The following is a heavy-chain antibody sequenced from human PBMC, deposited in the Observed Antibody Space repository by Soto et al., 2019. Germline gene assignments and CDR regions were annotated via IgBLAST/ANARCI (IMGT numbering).Heavy chain of an antibody. CDR3: ARDLLGSAGHFDY. V-gene: IGHV3-33*01. CDR1: GFVFSSFG. Sequence: LRLSCAASGFVFSSFGMHWVRQAPGKGLEWVTMIWYDGSNRYYADSVKGRFTISRDNSRNTVYLQMNSLRAEDTAVYYCARDLLGSAGHFDYWGQGTLVTVSS. J-gene: IGHJ4*02. CDR2: IWYDGSNR. D-gene: IGHD6-13*01.